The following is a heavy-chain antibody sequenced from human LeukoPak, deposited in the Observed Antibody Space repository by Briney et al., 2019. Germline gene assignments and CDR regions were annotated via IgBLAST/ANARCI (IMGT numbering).Heavy chain of an antibody. V-gene: IGHV3-33*01. D-gene: IGHD5-24*01. CDR2: IWYDGSNK. J-gene: IGHJ4*02. CDR3: ARDGAGGWLQLFGY. Sequence: PGGSLRLSCAASGFTFSSCGMQWVRQAPGKGLEWGAVIWYDGSNKYYADSVKGRFTISRDNSKNTLYLQMNSLRAEDTAVYYCARDGAGGWLQLFGYWGQGTLVTVSS. CDR1: GFTFSSCG.